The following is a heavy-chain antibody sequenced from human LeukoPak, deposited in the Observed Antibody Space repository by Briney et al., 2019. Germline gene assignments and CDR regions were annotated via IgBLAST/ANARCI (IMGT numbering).Heavy chain of an antibody. CDR1: GGTFSSYA. D-gene: IGHD3-3*01. J-gene: IGHJ5*02. CDR3: ARAFLEWLHWFDP. V-gene: IGHV1-69*13. Sequence: GASVKVSCKASGGTFSSYAISWVRQAPGQGLEWMGGIIPIFGTANYAQKFQGRVTITADESTSTAYMELSSLRSEDTAVYYCARAFLEWLHWFDPWGQGTLVTVSS. CDR2: IIPIFGTA.